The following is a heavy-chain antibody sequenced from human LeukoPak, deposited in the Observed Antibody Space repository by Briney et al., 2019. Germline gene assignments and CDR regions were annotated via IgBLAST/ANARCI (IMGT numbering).Heavy chain of an antibody. Sequence: SETLSLTCTVSGGSISSYYWSWIRQPPGKGLEWIGYIYYSGSTNYNPSLKSRVTISLDASKNQFSLKLSSVTAADTALYYCARVALTMGATKFDYWGQGTLVTVSS. D-gene: IGHD1-26*01. V-gene: IGHV4-59*01. CDR2: IYYSGST. J-gene: IGHJ4*02. CDR3: ARVALTMGATKFDY. CDR1: GGSISSYY.